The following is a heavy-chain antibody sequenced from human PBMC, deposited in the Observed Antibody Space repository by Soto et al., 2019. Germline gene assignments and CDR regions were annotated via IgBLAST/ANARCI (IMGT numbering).Heavy chain of an antibody. CDR2: IYHGGTT. CDR3: ARVHVMVVAGSTFDY. CDR1: GYSTSSGTY. J-gene: IGHJ4*01. Sequence: SETLSLTCTVSGYSTSSGTYWAWIRQPPGKGPAWIASIYHGGTTFYNPSLKSRITISVDTSNNQFSLKLTSVTAADTAVYYCARVHVMVVAGSTFDYWGHGTLVTVSS. V-gene: IGHV4-38-2*02. D-gene: IGHD6-19*01.